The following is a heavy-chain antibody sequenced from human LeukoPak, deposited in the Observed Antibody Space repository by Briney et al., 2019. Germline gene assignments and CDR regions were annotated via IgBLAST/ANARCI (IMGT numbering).Heavy chain of an antibody. Sequence: PGGSLRLSCAASGFTFSSYGMHWVRQAPGKGLEWVAVISYDGSNKYYADSVKGRFTISRDNSKNTLYLQMNSLRAEDTAVYYCAREDGYQLLSFFDYWGQGTLVTVSS. CDR3: AREDGYQLLSFFDY. CDR2: ISYDGSNK. V-gene: IGHV3-30*03. CDR1: GFTFSSYG. D-gene: IGHD2-2*01. J-gene: IGHJ4*02.